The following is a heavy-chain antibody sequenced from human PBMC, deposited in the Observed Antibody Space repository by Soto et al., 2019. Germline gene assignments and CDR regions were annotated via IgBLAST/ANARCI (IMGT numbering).Heavy chain of an antibody. D-gene: IGHD6-6*01. CDR2: IHSDGSST. V-gene: IGHV3-74*01. CDR3: ASGGSSLNFDS. CDR1: GFTFRSYW. J-gene: IGHJ4*02. Sequence: GGSLRLSCAASGFTFRSYWMQWVRQAPGKGLVWVSWIHSDGSSTSYADSVKGRFTISRDNAKNTLYLQMNSLRAEDTDVYYCASGGSSLNFDSWGQGTLVTVSS.